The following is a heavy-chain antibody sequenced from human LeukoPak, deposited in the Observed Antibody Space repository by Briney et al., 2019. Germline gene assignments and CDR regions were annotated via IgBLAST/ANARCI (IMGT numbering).Heavy chain of an antibody. CDR2: ISYSGNT. CDR1: GGSISNYY. J-gene: IGHJ3*02. V-gene: IGHV4-59*01. D-gene: IGHD5-24*01. Sequence: PSETLSLTCTVSGGSISNYYWTWIRQPPGKGLEWIGFISYSGNTNYNPSLKSRVTISLDTSKNQFSLKLISVTAADTAVYYCARVEMATSGAFDIWGQGTRVTVSS. CDR3: ARVEMATSGAFDI.